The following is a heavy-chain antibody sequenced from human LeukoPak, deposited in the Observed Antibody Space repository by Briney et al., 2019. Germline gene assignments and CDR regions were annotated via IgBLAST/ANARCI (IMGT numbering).Heavy chain of an antibody. CDR3: VTYDFWSGNLLFFDS. V-gene: IGHV3-64D*09. CDR1: GFTFSSYT. J-gene: IGHJ4*02. D-gene: IGHD3-3*01. Sequence: GGSLRLSCSASGFTFSSYTMHWVHQAPGKGLEYVSAITYNGGRTYYADSLKGRFTISRDNSKNTLYLQMSSLRAEDTAVYYCVTYDFWSGNLLFFDSWGQGTLVTVSS. CDR2: ITYNGGRT.